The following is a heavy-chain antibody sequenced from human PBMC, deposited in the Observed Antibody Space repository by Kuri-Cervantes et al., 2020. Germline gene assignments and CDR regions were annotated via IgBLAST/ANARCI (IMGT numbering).Heavy chain of an antibody. V-gene: IGHV3-48*03. CDR2: ISSGGTTI. Sequence: GGSLRLSCAASGLTFSSSEMNWVRQAPGKGLQWVSYISSGGTTISYADSVKGRFTVSRDNARNSLYLQMDSLRADDTGIYYCARAHFYGSRSSVGYYYYYMDVWGKGTTVTVSS. CDR1: GLTFSSSE. J-gene: IGHJ6*03. CDR3: ARAHFYGSRSSVGYYYYYMDV. D-gene: IGHD3-10*01.